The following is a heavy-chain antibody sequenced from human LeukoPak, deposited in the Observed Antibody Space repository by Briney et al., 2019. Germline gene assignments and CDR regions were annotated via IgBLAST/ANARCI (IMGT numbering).Heavy chain of an antibody. Sequence: ASVKVSCKASEGTFSSYAISWVRQAPGQGLEWMGWINPNSGGTNYAQKFQGRVTMTRDTSIGTAYMELSRLRSDDTAVYYCARDGWLRDGYNFNYWGQGTLVTVSS. CDR3: ARDGWLRDGYNFNY. J-gene: IGHJ4*02. D-gene: IGHD5-24*01. CDR2: INPNSGGT. V-gene: IGHV1-2*02. CDR1: EGTFSSYA.